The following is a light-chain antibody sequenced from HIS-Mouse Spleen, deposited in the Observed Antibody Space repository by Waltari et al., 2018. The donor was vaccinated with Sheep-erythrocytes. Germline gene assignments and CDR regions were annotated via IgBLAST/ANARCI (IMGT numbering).Light chain of an antibody. V-gene: IGLV2-14*03. CDR2: DVS. J-gene: IGLJ2*01. CDR1: SSDVRGYNY. CDR3: SSYTSSKGV. Sequence: QSALTQPASVSGSPGQSITISCTGTSSDVRGYNYVSWYQQHPGKAPKLMIYDVSNRPSGVSNRFSGSKSGNTASLTISGLQAEDEADYYCSSYTSSKGVFGGGTKLTVL.